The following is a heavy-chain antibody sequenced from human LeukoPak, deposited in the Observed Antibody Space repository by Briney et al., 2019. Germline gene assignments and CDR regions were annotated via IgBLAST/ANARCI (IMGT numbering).Heavy chain of an antibody. Sequence: SETLSLTCAVYGGSFSGYYWSWIRQPPGKGLEWNGEINHSGSTNYNPSLKSRVTISVDTSKNQFSLKLSSVTAADTAVYYCARGGCGYDYPCYFDYWGQGTLVTVSS. V-gene: IGHV4-34*01. J-gene: IGHJ4*02. CDR3: ARGGCGYDYPCYFDY. D-gene: IGHD5-12*01. CDR1: GGSFSGYY. CDR2: INHSGST.